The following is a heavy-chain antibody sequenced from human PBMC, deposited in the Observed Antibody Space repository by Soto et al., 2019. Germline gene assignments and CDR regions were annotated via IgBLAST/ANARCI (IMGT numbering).Heavy chain of an antibody. CDR3: ARLDCSSTSCYAPSYYGIDV. V-gene: IGHV1-69*02. Sequence: QVQLVQSGAEVKKPGSSVKVSCKASGGTFSSYTISWVRQAPGQGLEWMGRIIPILGIANYAQKFQGRVTITAEQATSTAYRELSSLRAEDTAVHYCARLDCSSTSCYAPSYYGIDVWGQGTTVTVSS. CDR1: GGTFSSYT. CDR2: IIPILGIA. D-gene: IGHD2-2*01. J-gene: IGHJ6*02.